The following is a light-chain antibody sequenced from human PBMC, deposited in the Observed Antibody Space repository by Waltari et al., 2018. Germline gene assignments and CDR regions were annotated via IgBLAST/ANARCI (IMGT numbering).Light chain of an antibody. CDR1: SSDLGGYHY. CDR3: SSYSSTSAWVV. Sequence: QSALTQPASVSGSPGPSLTISCTGTSSDLGGYHYVSWYQQHPGKAPKLMMYDVIKRPSGVSNRFSGSKSDNTASLTISGLQAEDEADYYCSSYSSTSAWVVFGGGTKLTVL. V-gene: IGLV2-14*01. J-gene: IGLJ2*01. CDR2: DVI.